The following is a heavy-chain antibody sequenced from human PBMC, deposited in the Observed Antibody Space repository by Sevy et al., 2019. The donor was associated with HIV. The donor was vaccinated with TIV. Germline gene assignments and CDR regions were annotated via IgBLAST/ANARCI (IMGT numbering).Heavy chain of an antibody. V-gene: IGHV3-21*01. Sequence: GGSLRLSCAASGFTFSSYTMNWVRQAPGKGLEWVSSISSSSTNIYYADSLKGRFTISRGNAKNSVYLQMNSLRAEDTAVYYCARDGGCTSTSCLLYSDYWGQGTLVTVSS. D-gene: IGHD2-2*01. CDR1: GFTFSSYT. CDR3: ARDGGCTSTSCLLYSDY. J-gene: IGHJ4*02. CDR2: ISSSSTNI.